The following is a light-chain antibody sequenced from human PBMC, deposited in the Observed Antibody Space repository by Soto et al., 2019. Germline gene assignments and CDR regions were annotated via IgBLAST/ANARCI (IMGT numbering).Light chain of an antibody. V-gene: IGKV1-39*01. CDR3: QQSYTTPIT. CDR1: QSVSNNY. CDR2: AAS. Sequence: TQSPGTLSLSPGERATLSCRASQSVSNNYLAWYQQKPGKAPKLLIYAASSLQSGVPSRFTGSGSGTDFTLTISSLQPEDFATYFCQQSYTTPITFGQGTRLEIK. J-gene: IGKJ5*01.